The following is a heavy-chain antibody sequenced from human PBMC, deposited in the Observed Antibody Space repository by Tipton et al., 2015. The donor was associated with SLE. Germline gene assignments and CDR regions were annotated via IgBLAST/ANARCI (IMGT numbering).Heavy chain of an antibody. CDR3: AKERYSSALQVEEYLAY. CDR1: GFTFSNYG. D-gene: IGHD6-25*01. CDR2: ISGSGGSA. V-gene: IGHV3-23*01. Sequence: GSLRLSCAASGFTFSNYGMSWVRQAPGKGLEWVSAISGSGGSAYYADSVKGRFTISRDNSKNTLFLQMNSLRAEDTALYYCAKERYSSALQVEEYLAYWGQGTLVTVSS. J-gene: IGHJ4*02.